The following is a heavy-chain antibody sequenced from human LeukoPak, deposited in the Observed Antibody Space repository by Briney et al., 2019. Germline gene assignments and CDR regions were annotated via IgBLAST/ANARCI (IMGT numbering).Heavy chain of an antibody. CDR1: GGSISSYS. V-gene: IGHV4-4*07. Sequence: PSETLSLTCSVSGGSISSYSWTWIRQPAGKGLEWIGRIYATGSTNYNPPLKSRVTMSVDTSKSQFSLNLSSVTAADTAVYYCARAPAGSSKYEYWGQGILVTVSS. D-gene: IGHD6-13*01. J-gene: IGHJ4*02. CDR3: ARAPAGSSKYEY. CDR2: IYATGST.